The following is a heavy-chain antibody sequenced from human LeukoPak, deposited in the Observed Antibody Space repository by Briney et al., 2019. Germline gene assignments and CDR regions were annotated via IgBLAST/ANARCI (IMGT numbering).Heavy chain of an antibody. CDR1: GGSISSVDYY. CDR2: INYRGSA. V-gene: IGHV4-31*03. CDR3: ARGRYSSSWYLDY. J-gene: IGHJ4*02. D-gene: IGHD6-13*01. Sequence: SETLSLTCTVSGGSISSVDYYWSWIRQYPGKGLEWIGYINYRGSAYYNPSLKSRVTISVDTSKNQFSLRLSSVTAADTAVYYCARGRYSSSWYLDYWGQGALVTVSS.